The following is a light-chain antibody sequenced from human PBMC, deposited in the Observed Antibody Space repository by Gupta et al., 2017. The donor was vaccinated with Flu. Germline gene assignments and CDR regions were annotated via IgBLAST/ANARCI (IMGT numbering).Light chain of an antibody. Sequence: DIVMTQSPLSLPVTPGEPASISCRSSQSLLHSNGYNYLDWYLQKPGQSPQLLIYLGSNRAYGVTDRFSGSGSGTDFTLKISRVEAEDVGVYYCMQDLQGLTFGGGTKVEIK. CDR3: MQDLQGLT. V-gene: IGKV2-28*01. CDR2: LGS. J-gene: IGKJ4*01. CDR1: QSLLHSNGYNY.